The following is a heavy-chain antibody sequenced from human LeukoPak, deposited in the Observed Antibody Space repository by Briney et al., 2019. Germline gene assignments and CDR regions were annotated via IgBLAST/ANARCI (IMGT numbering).Heavy chain of an antibody. CDR3: ARDESLPSDI. CDR2: INSDGSDT. J-gene: IGHJ3*02. Sequence: GGSLRLSCAASGFTFYRYWMHWVRQAPGKGLVWVSRINSDGSDTGYADSVRGRFTISRDNAKNTLYLQMNSLRAEDTAVYYCARDESLPSDIWGQGTMVTVSS. CDR1: GFTFYRYW. V-gene: IGHV3-74*01.